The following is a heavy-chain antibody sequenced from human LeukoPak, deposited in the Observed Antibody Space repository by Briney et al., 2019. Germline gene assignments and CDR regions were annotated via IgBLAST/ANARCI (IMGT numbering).Heavy chain of an antibody. D-gene: IGHD6-13*01. CDR2: INPNSGGT. Sequence: ASVKVSCKASGYTFTGYYMHWVRQAPGQGLEWMGWINPNSGGTNYAQKFQGWVTMTRDTSISTAYMELSRLRSDDTAVYYCGRVDQNIAAVNWGQGTLVTVSS. CDR1: GYTFTGYY. J-gene: IGHJ4*02. V-gene: IGHV1-2*04. CDR3: GRVDQNIAAVN.